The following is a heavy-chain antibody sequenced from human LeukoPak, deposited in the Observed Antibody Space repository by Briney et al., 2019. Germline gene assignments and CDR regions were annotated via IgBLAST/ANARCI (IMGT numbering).Heavy chain of an antibody. CDR2: IEQDGSEK. CDR3: ARDHARDGYNF. J-gene: IGHJ4*02. D-gene: IGHD5-24*01. V-gene: IGHV3-7*01. Sequence: QTGGSLRLSCAASGFTFSSYWMNWVRQAPGKGLEWVANIEQDGSEKYYVDSVKGRFTISRGNAQNSLYLQMNSLRAEDTAVYYCARDHARDGYNFWGQGTLVTVSS. CDR1: GFTFSSYW.